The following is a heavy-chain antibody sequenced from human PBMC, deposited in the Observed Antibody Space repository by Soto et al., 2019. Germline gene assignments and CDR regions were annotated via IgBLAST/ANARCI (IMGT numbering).Heavy chain of an antibody. Sequence: GASVKVSCKVSGYTLTELSMHWLRQAPGKGLEWMGGFDPEDGETIYAQKFQGRVTMTEDTSTDTAYMELSSLRSEDTAVYYCATVAARSPHYYFDYWGQGTLVTVSS. CDR2: FDPEDGET. J-gene: IGHJ4*02. D-gene: IGHD6-6*01. CDR1: GYTLTELS. CDR3: ATVAARSPHYYFDY. V-gene: IGHV1-24*01.